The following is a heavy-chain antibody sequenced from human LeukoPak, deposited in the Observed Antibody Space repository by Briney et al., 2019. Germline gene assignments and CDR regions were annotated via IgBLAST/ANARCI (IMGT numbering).Heavy chain of an antibody. D-gene: IGHD1-26*01. CDR3: ARGPGIVGARDSDY. Sequence: ASVKVSCKASGGTFSSYAISWVPQAPGQGLEWMGRIIPIFGTANYAQKFQGRVTITTDESTSTAYMELSSLRSEDTAVYYCARGPGIVGARDSDYWGQGTLVTVSS. CDR1: GGTFSSYA. J-gene: IGHJ4*02. V-gene: IGHV1-69*05. CDR2: IIPIFGTA.